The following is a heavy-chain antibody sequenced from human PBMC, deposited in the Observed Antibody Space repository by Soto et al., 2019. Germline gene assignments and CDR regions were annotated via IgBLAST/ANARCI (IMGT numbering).Heavy chain of an antibody. CDR2: IHYSGATP. Sequence: ASVKVSCKASGYTFTNYYMHWVRQAPGQGLEWMGVIHYSGATPTYAQKFQGRVTLTTDTSTSTAYMELRSLRSDDTAIYYCARDPHEFWTSYWFDPWGQGTPVTVSS. CDR3: ARDPHEFWTSYWFDP. J-gene: IGHJ5*02. D-gene: IGHD3-3*01. V-gene: IGHV1-46*01. CDR1: GYTFTNYY.